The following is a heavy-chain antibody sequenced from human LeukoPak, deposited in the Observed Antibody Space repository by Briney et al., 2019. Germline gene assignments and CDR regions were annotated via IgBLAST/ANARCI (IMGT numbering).Heavy chain of an antibody. CDR1: GFTFSSYA. Sequence: GGSLRLPCAASGFTFSSYAMSWVRQAPGKGLEWVSYISSSSSTIYYADSVKGRFTISRDNAKNSLYLQMNSLRDEDTAVYYCAREMYSSSWYYFDYWGQGTLVTVSS. CDR3: AREMYSSSWYYFDY. J-gene: IGHJ4*02. CDR2: ISSSSSTI. V-gene: IGHV3-48*02. D-gene: IGHD6-13*01.